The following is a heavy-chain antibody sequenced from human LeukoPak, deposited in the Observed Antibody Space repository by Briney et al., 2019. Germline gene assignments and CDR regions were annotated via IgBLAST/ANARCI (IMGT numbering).Heavy chain of an antibody. Sequence: GGSLRLSCAASGFTFSSYAVSWVRQAPGKGLEWVSAISGRGWSTYYADSVKGRSTISRDKSKNPLYLQMNSLRAEDTAVYYCAKDMTYYDFWSGYPTTHNYYMDVWGKGTTVTVSS. V-gene: IGHV3-23*01. CDR3: AKDMTYYDFWSGYPTTHNYYMDV. D-gene: IGHD3-3*01. J-gene: IGHJ6*03. CDR1: GFTFSSYA. CDR2: ISGRGWST.